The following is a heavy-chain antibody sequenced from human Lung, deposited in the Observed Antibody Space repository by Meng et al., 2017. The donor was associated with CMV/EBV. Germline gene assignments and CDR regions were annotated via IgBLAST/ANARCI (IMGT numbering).Heavy chain of an antibody. CDR1: GYTFSGYD. D-gene: IGHD3-22*01. Sequence: ASVKVSCKASGYTFSGYDMHWVRQAPGQGLEWMGWINPNSGDTNYPQKFQGRVTMTMDTSISTAHMELSRLRSDDTAMYYCARGPIIMIEVAPYGMDFWGQGTTVTVSS. CDR2: INPNSGDT. J-gene: IGHJ6*02. V-gene: IGHV1-2*02. CDR3: ARGPIIMIEVAPYGMDF.